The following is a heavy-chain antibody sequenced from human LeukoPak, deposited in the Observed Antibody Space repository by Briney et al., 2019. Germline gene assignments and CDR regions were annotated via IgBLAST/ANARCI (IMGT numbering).Heavy chain of an antibody. CDR2: IKQDGSEK. V-gene: IGHV3-7*01. CDR1: GFTFSSYW. D-gene: IGHD5-12*01. J-gene: IGHJ6*02. CDR3: ARDHYGYVLYYYYYGMDV. Sequence: GGSLRLSCAASGFTFSSYWMSWVRQAPGKGLEWVANIKQDGSEKYYVDSVKGRFTISRDNAKNSLYLQMNSLRAEDTAVYYCARDHYGYVLYYYYYGMDVWGQGTLVTVSS.